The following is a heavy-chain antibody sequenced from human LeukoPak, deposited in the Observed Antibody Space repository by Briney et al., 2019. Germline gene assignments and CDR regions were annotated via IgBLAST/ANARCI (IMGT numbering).Heavy chain of an antibody. CDR2: MSGSGGST. J-gene: IGHJ4*02. V-gene: IGHV3-23*01. Sequence: GGSLRLSCAASVVTFSSYVVSWVRQAPGKGLEWVSAMSGSGGSTYYADSVKGRLTIFRDNSKNTLYLQMNSLRAEDTAVYYCAKLMGDSPIDYWGQGTLVTVSS. D-gene: IGHD2-21*01. CDR1: VVTFSSYV. CDR3: AKLMGDSPIDY.